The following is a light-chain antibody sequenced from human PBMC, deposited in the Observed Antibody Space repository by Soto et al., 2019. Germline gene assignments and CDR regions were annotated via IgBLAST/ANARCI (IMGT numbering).Light chain of an antibody. Sequence: QSVLTQPPSVSAAPGQKVNISCSGSSSNIGGNSVSWYQQLPGTAPKLLIFDDNQRPSGIPDRFSGSKSGTSATLGITGVQTGDEADYYCGSWDSSRSANVFGTGTKVTVL. V-gene: IGLV1-51*01. CDR1: SSNIGGNS. CDR2: DDN. J-gene: IGLJ1*01. CDR3: GSWDSSRSANV.